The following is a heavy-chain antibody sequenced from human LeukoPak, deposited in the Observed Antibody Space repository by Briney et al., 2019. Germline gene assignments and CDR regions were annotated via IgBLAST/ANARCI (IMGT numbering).Heavy chain of an antibody. J-gene: IGHJ4*02. CDR3: ARVGRSGWTVDY. V-gene: IGHV3-48*04. D-gene: IGHD6-19*01. CDR2: ISSSSSNI. CDR1: GFDFSTYS. Sequence: GGSLRLSCAASGFDFSTYSIDWVRQAPGKGLEWVSYISSSSSNIYHTDSVKGRFTISRDNAKNSLHLQMNSLRAEDTAVYYCARVGRSGWTVDYWGQGTLVTVSS.